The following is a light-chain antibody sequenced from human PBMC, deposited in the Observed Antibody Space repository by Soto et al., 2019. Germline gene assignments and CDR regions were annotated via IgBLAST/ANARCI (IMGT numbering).Light chain of an antibody. V-gene: IGLV1-40*01. J-gene: IGLJ2*01. Sequence: QSVLTQPPSVSGAPGQRVTISCTGSSSNIRAGYDVHWYQQLPGTAPKLLIYGNSNRPSGVPDRFSGSKSGTSASLAITGLQAEDEADYYCQSYDSSLSRRGEVFGGRTKLTVL. CDR1: SSNIRAGYD. CDR2: GNS. CDR3: QSYDSSLSRRGEV.